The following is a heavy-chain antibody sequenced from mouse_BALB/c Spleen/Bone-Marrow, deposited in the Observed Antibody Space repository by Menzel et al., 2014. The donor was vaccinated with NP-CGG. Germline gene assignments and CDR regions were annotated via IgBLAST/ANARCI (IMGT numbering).Heavy chain of an antibody. J-gene: IGHJ2*01. V-gene: IGHV5-17*02. Sequence: EVKLEESGGGLVQPGGSRKLSCAASGFTFGSFGMHWVRQAPERGLEWVAYISSGSSTIFYADTVKGRFTISRDNPKNTLFLQMTSLRSEDTAMYYCARGGNWEDFDYWGQGTTLTVSS. CDR1: GFTFGSFG. CDR3: ARGGNWEDFDY. CDR2: ISSGSSTI. D-gene: IGHD4-1*01.